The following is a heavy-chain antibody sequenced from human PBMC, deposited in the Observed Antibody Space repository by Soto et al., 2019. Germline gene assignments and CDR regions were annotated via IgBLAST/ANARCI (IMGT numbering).Heavy chain of an antibody. D-gene: IGHD3-22*01. V-gene: IGHV3-23*01. CDR2: ISGSGGST. CDR1: GFTFSSYA. CDR3: AKDYYDSSGYTPQPDAFDI. Sequence: GGFLRLSCAASGFTFSSYAMSWVRQAPGKGLEWVSAISGSGGSTYYADSVKGRFTISRDNSKNTLYLQMNSLRAEDTAVYYCAKDYYDSSGYTPQPDAFDIWGQGTMVTVSS. J-gene: IGHJ3*02.